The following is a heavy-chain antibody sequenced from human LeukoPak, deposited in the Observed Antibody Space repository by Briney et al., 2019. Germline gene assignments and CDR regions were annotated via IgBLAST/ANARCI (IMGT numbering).Heavy chain of an antibody. Sequence: GGSLRLSCAASGFIFSNYAMSWVRQVPGRGLEWVSTISSRGDSTYDADSVKGRFTISRDNSKNSLYLQMNSLRAEDTAVYYCAKGDYDFWSGYLPPIDYWGQGTLVTVSS. V-gene: IGHV3-23*01. CDR3: AKGDYDFWSGYLPPIDY. D-gene: IGHD3-3*01. J-gene: IGHJ4*02. CDR1: GFIFSNYA. CDR2: ISSRGDST.